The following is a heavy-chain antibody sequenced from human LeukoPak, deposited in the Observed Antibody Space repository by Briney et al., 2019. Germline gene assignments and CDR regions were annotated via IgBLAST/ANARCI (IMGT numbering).Heavy chain of an antibody. Sequence: GESLKISCRGSENTFTSYWIAWVRQMPGKGREWMGIVYPGDSDTRYSPSFQGQVTISADKSISTTYLQWSSLKASDTALYYCASLSGYGNAFDVWGQGTMVTVSS. CDR3: ASLSGYGNAFDV. V-gene: IGHV5-51*01. D-gene: IGHD3-22*01. J-gene: IGHJ3*01. CDR2: VYPGDSDT. CDR1: ENTFTSYW.